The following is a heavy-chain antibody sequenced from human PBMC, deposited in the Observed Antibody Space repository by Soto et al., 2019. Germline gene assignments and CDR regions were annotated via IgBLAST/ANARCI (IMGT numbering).Heavy chain of an antibody. CDR1: GFTFSDSA. CDR2: IRSKANDYAT. D-gene: IGHD4-17*01. J-gene: IGHJ4*02. V-gene: IGHV3-73*01. CDR3: AKDRYGDYGGIDY. Sequence: PGGPLRLSCAASGFTFSDSAIQWVRQASGKGLEWVGRIRSKANDYATAYAASVKGRFTISRDDSKNTAYLQMNSLKTEDTAVYYCAKDRYGDYGGIDYWGQGTMVTVSS.